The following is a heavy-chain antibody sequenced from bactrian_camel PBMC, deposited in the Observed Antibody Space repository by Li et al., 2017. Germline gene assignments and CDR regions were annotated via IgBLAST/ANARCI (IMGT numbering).Heavy chain of an antibody. CDR2: IYPGGGDLT. Sequence: QVQLVESGGGSVQTGGSLRLSCAASGTIYSTQCMGWFRQAPGKEREAVAAIYPGGGDLTYYHDSVKGRFTISRDNAKNTVYLLMNSLKPEDTAEYYCAKPNPDARGGFDHWGQGTQVTVS. J-gene: IGHJ4*01. CDR3: AKPNPDARGGFDH. CDR1: GTIYSTQC. D-gene: IGHD1*01. V-gene: IGHV3S54*01.